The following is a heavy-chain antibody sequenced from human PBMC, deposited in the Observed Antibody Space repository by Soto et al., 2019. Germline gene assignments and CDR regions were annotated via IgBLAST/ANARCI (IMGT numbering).Heavy chain of an antibody. J-gene: IGHJ4*02. Sequence: SETLSLTCTVSGGSISSYYWSWIRQPPGKGLEWIGYIYYSGSTNYNPSLKSRVTISVDTSKNQFSLKLSSVTAADTAVYYCARHGYSSGWYFDYWGQGTLVTVS. CDR1: GGSISSYY. D-gene: IGHD6-19*01. V-gene: IGHV4-59*08. CDR3: ARHGYSSGWYFDY. CDR2: IYYSGST.